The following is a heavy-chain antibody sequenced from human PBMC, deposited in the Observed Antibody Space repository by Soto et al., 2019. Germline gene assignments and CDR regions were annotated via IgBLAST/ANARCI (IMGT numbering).Heavy chain of an antibody. V-gene: IGHV4-39*01. CDR3: ARQLWFGELLYRGEWFDP. CDR2: IYYSGST. D-gene: IGHD3-10*01. J-gene: IGHJ5*02. Sequence: SETLSLTCTASGGSISSNSYYWGWIRQPPGKWLEWIGSIYYSGSTYYNPSLKSRVTISVDTSKNQFSLKLSSVTAADTAVYYCARQLWFGELLYRGEWFDPWGQGTLFTV. CDR1: GGSISSNSYY.